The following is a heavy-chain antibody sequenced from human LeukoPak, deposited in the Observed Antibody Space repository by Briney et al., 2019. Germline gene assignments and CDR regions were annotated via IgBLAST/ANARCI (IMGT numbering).Heavy chain of an antibody. J-gene: IGHJ4*02. CDR1: GYTFTSYY. V-gene: IGHV1-2*02. Sequence: ASVKVSCKASGYTFTSYYMHWVRQAPGQGLEWMGWINPNSGGTNYAQKFQGRVTMTRDTSISTAYMELSRLRSDDTAVYYCARDQNYYGSGDYWGQGTLVTVSS. D-gene: IGHD3-10*01. CDR3: ARDQNYYGSGDY. CDR2: INPNSGGT.